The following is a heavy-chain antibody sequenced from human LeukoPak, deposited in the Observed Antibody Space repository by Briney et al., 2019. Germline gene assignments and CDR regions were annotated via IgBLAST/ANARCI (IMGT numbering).Heavy chain of an antibody. Sequence: GGSLRLSCAASGFTFSSYAMSWVRQAPGKGLEWVSAISGSGGSTYYADSVKGRFTISRDNSKNTLYLQMNSLRAEDTAVYYCAKGQRSHCSGGSCYSFDYWGQGTLVTVSS. J-gene: IGHJ4*02. V-gene: IGHV3-23*01. CDR3: AKGQRSHCSGGSCYSFDY. CDR1: GFTFSSYA. D-gene: IGHD2-15*01. CDR2: ISGSGGST.